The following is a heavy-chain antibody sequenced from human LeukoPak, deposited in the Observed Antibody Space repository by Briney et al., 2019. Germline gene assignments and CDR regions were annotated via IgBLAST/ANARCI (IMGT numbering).Heavy chain of an antibody. CDR2: IYYGGST. Sequence: SETLSLTCTVSGGSISSYYWSWIRQPPGKGLEWIGYIYYGGSTNYNPSLKSRVTISVDTSKNQFSLKLSSVTAADTAVYYCARGGKLWFGELSPFDYWGQGTLVTVSS. V-gene: IGHV4-59*01. CDR3: ARGGKLWFGELSPFDY. CDR1: GGSISSYY. D-gene: IGHD3-10*01. J-gene: IGHJ4*02.